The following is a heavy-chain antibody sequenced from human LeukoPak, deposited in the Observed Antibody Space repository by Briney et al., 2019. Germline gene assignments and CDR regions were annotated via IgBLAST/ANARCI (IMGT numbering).Heavy chain of an antibody. D-gene: IGHD3-10*01. CDR1: GYTFTGSGWY. CDR3: ARDGPAQMVDFDY. Sequence: AASVTVSFKASGYTFTGSGWYLYWLRQAPGQGLECVGWIHPNNGATLYAQKFQGRVAMTTDTSISTAYMELSRLRPDDTAMYYCARDGPAQMVDFDYWGQGTLVTVSS. V-gene: IGHV1-2*02. J-gene: IGHJ4*02. CDR2: IHPNNGAT.